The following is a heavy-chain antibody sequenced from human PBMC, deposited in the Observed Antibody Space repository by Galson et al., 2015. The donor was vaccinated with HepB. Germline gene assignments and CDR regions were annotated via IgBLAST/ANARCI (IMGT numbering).Heavy chain of an antibody. V-gene: IGHV3-11*06. CDR2: ISSSSSYT. J-gene: IGHJ4*02. CDR1: GFTFSDYY. CDR3: ARTAAAAFYYFDY. Sequence: SLRLSCAASGFTFSDYYMSWIRQAPGKGLEWVSYISSSSSYTNYADSVKGRFTISRDNAKNSLYLQMNSLRAEDTAVYYCARTAAAAFYYFDYWGQGTLVTVSS. D-gene: IGHD6-13*01.